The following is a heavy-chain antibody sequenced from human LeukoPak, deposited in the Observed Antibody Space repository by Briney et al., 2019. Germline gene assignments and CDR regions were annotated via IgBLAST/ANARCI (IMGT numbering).Heavy chain of an antibody. V-gene: IGHV1-18*01. Sequence: ASVKVSCKASSYTFTSYGISWVRQAPGQGLEWMGWISAYNGNTNYAQKLQGRVTMTTDTPTSTAYMELRSLRSDDTAVYYCATVVDIRLAYFDYWGQGTLVTVSS. CDR1: SYTFTSYG. J-gene: IGHJ4*02. CDR3: ATVVDIRLAYFDY. CDR2: ISAYNGNT. D-gene: IGHD2-15*01.